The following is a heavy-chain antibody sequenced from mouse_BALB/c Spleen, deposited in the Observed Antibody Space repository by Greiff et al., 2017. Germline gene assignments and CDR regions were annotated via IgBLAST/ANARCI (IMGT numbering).Heavy chain of an antibody. V-gene: IGHV1-18*01. Sequence: EVKLMESGPELVKPGASVKIPCKASGYTFTDYNMDWVKQSHGKSLEWIGDINPNNGGTIYNQKFKGKATLTVDKSSSTAYMELRSLTSEDTAVYYCARSLLLRLRYFDVWGAGTTVTVSS. J-gene: IGHJ1*01. CDR2: INPNNGGT. CDR3: ARSLLLRLRYFDV. D-gene: IGHD1-2*01. CDR1: GYTFTDYN.